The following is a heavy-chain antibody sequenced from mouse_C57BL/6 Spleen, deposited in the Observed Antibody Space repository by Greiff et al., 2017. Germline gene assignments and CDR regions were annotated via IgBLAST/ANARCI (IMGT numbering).Heavy chain of an antibody. CDR2: IDPSDSYT. CDR1: GYTFTSYW. V-gene: IGHV1-69*01. D-gene: IGHD3-1*01. Sequence: QVQLQQPGAELVMPGASVKLSCKASGYTFTSYWMPWVKQRPGQGLEWIGKIDPSDSYTNYNQKFKGKSTLTVDKSSSTAYMQLSRLTSEDSAVYYCARRTTLGCDYWGKGTTLTVSS. J-gene: IGHJ2*01. CDR3: ARRTTLGCDY.